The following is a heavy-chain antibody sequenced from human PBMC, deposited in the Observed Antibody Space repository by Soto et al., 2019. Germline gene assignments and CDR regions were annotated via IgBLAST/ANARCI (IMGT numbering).Heavy chain of an antibody. J-gene: IGHJ6*01. V-gene: IGHV1-69*13. CDR3: AGLRFLGWLQKMVYGMDV. Sequence: VKVSSKASRVTFSSYASSWVRQANGQGLEWMGGIIPIFGTANYAQKFQGRVTITADESTSTAYMELSSLRSEDTAVYYCAGLRFLGWLQKMVYGMDVWGQGTTVTGSS. CDR2: IIPIFGTA. D-gene: IGHD3-3*01. CDR1: RVTFSSYA.